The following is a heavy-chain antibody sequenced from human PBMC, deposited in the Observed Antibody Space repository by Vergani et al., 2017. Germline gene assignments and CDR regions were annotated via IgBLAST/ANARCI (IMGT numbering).Heavy chain of an antibody. V-gene: IGHV3-21*01. CDR1: GFTFSSYS. Sequence: EVQLVESGGGLVKPGGSLRLSCAASGFTFSSYSMNWVRQAPGKGLEWVSSISSSSSYIYYADSVKGRFTISRDNAKNSLYLQMNSLRAEDTAVYYCARDSVWYYDDRSGYPRDAFDIWGQGTMVTVSS. D-gene: IGHD3-22*01. CDR2: ISSSSSYI. J-gene: IGHJ3*02. CDR3: ARDSVWYYDDRSGYPRDAFDI.